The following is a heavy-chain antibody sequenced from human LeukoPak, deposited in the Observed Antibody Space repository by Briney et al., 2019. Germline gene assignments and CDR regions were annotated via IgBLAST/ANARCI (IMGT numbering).Heavy chain of an antibody. Sequence: GASVKVSCKASGYTFTGYYMHWVRQAPGQGLEWMGWINPNSGGTNYAQKFQGRVTMTRDTSISTAYMELSRLRSDDTAVYYCARVSGSYRSNWYFDLWGRGTLVTVSS. CDR1: GYTFTGYY. D-gene: IGHD1-26*01. CDR3: ARVSGSYRSNWYFDL. CDR2: INPNSGGT. V-gene: IGHV1-2*02. J-gene: IGHJ2*01.